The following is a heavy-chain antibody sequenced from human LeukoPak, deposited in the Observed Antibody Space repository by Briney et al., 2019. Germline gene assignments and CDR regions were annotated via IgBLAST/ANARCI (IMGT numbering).Heavy chain of an antibody. Sequence: PGGSLRLSCAASGFTFSNYGLHWVRQAPGKGLEWVALISYDGRSNKYYADSVKGRFTISRDNSKNTLSLQMNSLRAEDTAVYYCATLPHMYGGSSTHYFYYGMDVWGQGTTVTVSS. CDR1: GFTFSNYG. V-gene: IGHV3-30*03. CDR2: ISYDGRSNK. J-gene: IGHJ6*02. CDR3: ATLPHMYGGSSTHYFYYGMDV. D-gene: IGHD6-13*01.